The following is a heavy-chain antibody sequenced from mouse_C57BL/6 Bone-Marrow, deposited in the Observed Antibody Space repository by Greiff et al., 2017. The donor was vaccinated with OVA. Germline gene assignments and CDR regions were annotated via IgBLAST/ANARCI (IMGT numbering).Heavy chain of an antibody. CDR1: GFSLTSYG. CDR2: IWRGGST. CDR3: AKNGGNYGYFDV. J-gene: IGHJ1*03. D-gene: IGHD1-1*02. Sequence: VKLVESGPGLVQPSQSLSITCTVSGFSLTSYGVHWVRQSPGKGLEWLGVIWRGGSTDYNAAFMSRLSITKDNSKSQVFFKMNSLQAEDTAVYYCAKNGGNYGYFDVWGTGTTVTVSS. V-gene: IGHV2-5*01.